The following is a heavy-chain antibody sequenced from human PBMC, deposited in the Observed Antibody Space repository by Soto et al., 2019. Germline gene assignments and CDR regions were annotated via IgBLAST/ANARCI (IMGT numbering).Heavy chain of an antibody. CDR1: GGSFSGYY. V-gene: IGHV4-34*06. CDR2: INHSGST. J-gene: IGHJ4*02. Sequence: PSETLSLTCAVYGGSFSGYYWSWIRQPPGKGLEWIGEINHSGSTNYNPSLKSRVTISIDTSKNQFSLNLASVTAADTAVYYCVRIQRDSAMGHFDYWGQGILVT. D-gene: IGHD5-18*01. CDR3: VRIQRDSAMGHFDY.